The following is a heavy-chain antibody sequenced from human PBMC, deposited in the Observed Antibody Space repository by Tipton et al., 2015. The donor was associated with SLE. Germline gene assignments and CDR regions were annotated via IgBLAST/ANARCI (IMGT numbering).Heavy chain of an antibody. V-gene: IGHV4-39*07. CDR2: ICYSGTT. Sequence: TLSLTCTVSGGTITTSSYYWGWIRQPPGKGLEWIGSICYSGTTYYNPSLKSRVTISMDTSKNQFSLRLNSVTAAVTAVYYCARGPPFMEWERNWFDPWGQGTQVTVSS. D-gene: IGHD3-3*02. J-gene: IGHJ5*02. CDR1: GGTITTSSYY. CDR3: ARGPPFMEWERNWFDP.